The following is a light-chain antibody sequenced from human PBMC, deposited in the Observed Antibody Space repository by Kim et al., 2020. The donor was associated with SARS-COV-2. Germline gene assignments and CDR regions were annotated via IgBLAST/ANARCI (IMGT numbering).Light chain of an antibody. CDR3: QQRGDWPQT. V-gene: IGKV3-11*01. J-gene: IGKJ1*01. CDR1: QSVSRY. CDR2: SAL. Sequence: EVVLTQSPATLSLSPGERATLSCRASQSVSRYLAWYQQKRGQAPRLLIYSALKRATGIPARFSGSGSGTDITLTISSLEPEDFAVYYCQQRGDWPQTFGPGTKVDIK.